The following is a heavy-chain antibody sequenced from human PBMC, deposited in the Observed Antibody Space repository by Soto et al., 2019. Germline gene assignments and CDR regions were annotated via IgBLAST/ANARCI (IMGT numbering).Heavy chain of an antibody. CDR2: ISSSGSTI. J-gene: IGHJ6*02. V-gene: IGHV3-11*01. Sequence: SGGSLRLSCAASGFTFSDYYMSRIRQAPGKGLEWVSYISSSGSTIYYADSVKGRFTISRDNAKNSLYLQMNSLRAEDTAVYYCASSLPQYCGGDCYSPYGMDVWGQGTTVTVSS. CDR3: ASSLPQYCGGDCYSPYGMDV. D-gene: IGHD2-21*02. CDR1: GFTFSDYY.